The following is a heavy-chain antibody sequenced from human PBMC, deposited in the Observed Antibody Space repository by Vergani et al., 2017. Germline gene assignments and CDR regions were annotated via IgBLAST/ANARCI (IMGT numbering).Heavy chain of an antibody. CDR1: GGTFSSYA. J-gene: IGHJ6*02. Sequence: QVQLVQSGAEVKKPGSSVKVSCKASGGTFSSYAISWVRQAPGQGLEWMGGIIPIFGTANYAQKFQGRVTITADESTSTAYMELSSLRSGDTAVYYCARSNSGSYYGGDYYYYGMDVWGQGTTVTVSS. CDR3: ARSNSGSYYGGDYYYYGMDV. CDR2: IIPIFGTA. V-gene: IGHV1-69*12. D-gene: IGHD1-26*01.